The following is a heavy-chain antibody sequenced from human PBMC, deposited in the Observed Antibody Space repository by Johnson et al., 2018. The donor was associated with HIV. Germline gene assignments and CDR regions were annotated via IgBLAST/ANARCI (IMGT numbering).Heavy chain of an antibody. Sequence: QVQLVESGGGLVKPGGSLRLSCVASGFTFSDNYMSWIRQAPGKGLEWVSYISTSGSNIYYADSVKGRFTISRDNAKNSLYLQMNSLRAEDTAVYYCTRSLPGRGSYYAFDIWGQGTMVTVSS. CDR1: GFTFSDNY. V-gene: IGHV3-11*01. CDR2: ISTSGSNI. CDR3: TRSLPGRGSYYAFDI. D-gene: IGHD1-26*01. J-gene: IGHJ3*02.